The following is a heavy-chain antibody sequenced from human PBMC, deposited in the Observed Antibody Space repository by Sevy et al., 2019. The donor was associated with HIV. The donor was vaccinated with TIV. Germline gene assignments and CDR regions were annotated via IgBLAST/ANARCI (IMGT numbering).Heavy chain of an antibody. CDR3: ARTFPRELSIGIDY. CDR1: GYTFTGYY. Sequence: ASVMVSCKASGYTFTGYYMHWVRQAPGQGLEWMGWINPNSGGTNYAQKFQGRVTMTRDTSISTAYMELSRLRSDDTAVYYCARTFPRELSIGIDYWGQGTLVTVSS. D-gene: IGHD3-16*02. CDR2: INPNSGGT. V-gene: IGHV1-2*02. J-gene: IGHJ4*02.